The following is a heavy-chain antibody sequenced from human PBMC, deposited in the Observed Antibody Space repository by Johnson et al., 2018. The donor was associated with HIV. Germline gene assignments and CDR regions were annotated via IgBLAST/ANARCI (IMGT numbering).Heavy chain of an antibody. Sequence: QVQLVESGGGLVQPGGSLRLSCAASGFTFDDYAMHWVRQAPGKGLEWVAVISYDGSNKYYADSVKGRFTISRDNSKNTLYLQMNSLRAEDTALYYCARDLGYYYDSSGHDVFDFRGQGTMVTVSS. D-gene: IGHD3-22*01. V-gene: IGHV3-30*03. J-gene: IGHJ3*01. CDR3: ARDLGYYYDSSGHDVFDF. CDR2: ISYDGSNK. CDR1: GFTFDDYA.